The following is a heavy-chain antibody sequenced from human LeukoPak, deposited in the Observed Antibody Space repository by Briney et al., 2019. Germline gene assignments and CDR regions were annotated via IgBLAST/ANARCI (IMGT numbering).Heavy chain of an antibody. J-gene: IGHJ4*02. CDR3: ARSYYDVLSAYFS. CDR2: LYDSGST. Sequence: SQTLSLTCSVSGGSISSGGYYWRWIRQHPGKGLEWLGYLYDSGSTYYNPSLKSRVIISVDASKNQFSLRLSSVTAADTAVYYCARSYYDVLSAYFSWGQGTLVTVSS. D-gene: IGHD3-3*01. V-gene: IGHV4-31*03. CDR1: GGSISSGGYY.